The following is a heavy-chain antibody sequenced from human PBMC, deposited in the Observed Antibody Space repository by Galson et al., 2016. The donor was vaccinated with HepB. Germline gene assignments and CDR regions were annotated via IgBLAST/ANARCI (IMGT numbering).Heavy chain of an antibody. CDR3: ARAPYRDAFDI. J-gene: IGHJ3*02. V-gene: IGHV4-31*03. CDR1: SGSLDSGDFY. Sequence: TLSLTCSVSSGSLDSGDFYWNWIRQHPGKGLEWIGSIYYSGSTSHNPSLKSRLTISVDTSKNQFSLKLTSVTAADTAVYYCARAPYRDAFDIWGQGTMVTVSS. CDR2: IYYSGST. D-gene: IGHD1-14*01.